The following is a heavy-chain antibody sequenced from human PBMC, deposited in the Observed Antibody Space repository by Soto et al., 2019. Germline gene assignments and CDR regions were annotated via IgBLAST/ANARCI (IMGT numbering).Heavy chain of an antibody. CDR3: ARVEREGHFWSGYYSWWFDP. Sequence: VASVKVSCKASGYTFTSYGISWVRQAPGQGLEWMGWISAYNGNTNYAQKLQGRVTMTTDTSTSTAYMELRSLRSDDTAVYYCARVEREGHFWSGYYSWWFDPWGQGTLVTVSS. V-gene: IGHV1-18*04. CDR2: ISAYNGNT. CDR1: GYTFTSYG. J-gene: IGHJ5*02. D-gene: IGHD3-3*02.